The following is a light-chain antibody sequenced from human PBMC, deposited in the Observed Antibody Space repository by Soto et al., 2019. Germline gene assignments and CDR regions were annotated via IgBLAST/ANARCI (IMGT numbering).Light chain of an antibody. CDR3: YSYAGSYTFYV. J-gene: IGLJ1*01. CDR2: DVS. V-gene: IGLV2-23*02. CDR1: GSDVGAYNL. Sequence: QSVLTQPASVSGSPGQSITISCAGTGSDVGAYNLVSWYQQHPGKAPKLIICDVSKRPSGVSDRFSGSKSGNTASLTISGLQAEDEADYYCYSYAGSYTFYVFGTGTKVTVL.